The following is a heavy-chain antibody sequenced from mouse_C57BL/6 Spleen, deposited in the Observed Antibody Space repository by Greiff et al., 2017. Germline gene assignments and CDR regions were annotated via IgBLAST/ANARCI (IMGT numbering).Heavy chain of an antibody. CDR2: IYPGSGST. Sequence: QVQLQQPGAELVKPGASVKMSCKASGYTFTSYWITWVKQRPGQGREWIGDIYPGSGSTNYNEKFKSKATLTVDTSSSTAYMQLSSLTSEDSAVYYCARGLGRGWYFDVWGTGTTVTVSS. V-gene: IGHV1-55*01. CDR3: ARGLGRGWYFDV. CDR1: GYTFTSYW. D-gene: IGHD4-1*01. J-gene: IGHJ1*03.